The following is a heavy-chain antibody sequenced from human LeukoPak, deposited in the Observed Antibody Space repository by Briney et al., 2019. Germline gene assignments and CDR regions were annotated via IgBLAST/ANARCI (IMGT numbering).Heavy chain of an antibody. V-gene: IGHV3-9*01. CDR3: AKGIRPPSYSYAMDG. CDR1: GFTFDDYA. J-gene: IGHJ6*02. Sequence: PGRSLRLSCAASGFTFDDYAMHWVRQAPGKGLEWVSGISWNSGSIGYADSVKGRFTISRDNAKNSLYLQMNSLRAEDTALYYCAKGIRPPSYSYAMDGWGQGTTVTGSS. CDR2: ISWNSGSI.